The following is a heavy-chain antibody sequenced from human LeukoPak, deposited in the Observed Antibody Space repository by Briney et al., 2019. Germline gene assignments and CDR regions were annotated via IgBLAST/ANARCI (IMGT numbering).Heavy chain of an antibody. D-gene: IGHD2-15*01. V-gene: IGHV4-39*01. J-gene: IGHJ6*02. CDR1: GGSISSSSYY. CDR2: IYYSGST. Sequence: PSETLSLTCTVSGGSISSSSYYWGWIRQPPGKGLEWIGSIYYSGSTYYNLSLKSRVTISVDTSKNQFSLKLSSVTAADTAVYYCARQRLGYCSGGSCYAPYGMDVWGQGTTVTVSS. CDR3: ARQRLGYCSGGSCYAPYGMDV.